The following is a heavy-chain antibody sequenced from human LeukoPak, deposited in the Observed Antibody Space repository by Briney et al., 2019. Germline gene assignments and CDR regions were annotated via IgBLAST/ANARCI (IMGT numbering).Heavy chain of an antibody. D-gene: IGHD6-13*01. J-gene: IGHJ4*02. CDR2: MNPNSGNT. CDR1: GYTFTSYD. Sequence: ASVKVSCKASGYTFTSYDINWVRQATGQGLEWMGWMNPNSGNTGYAQKFQGRVTMTRNTSISTAYMELSSLRSEDTAVYYCARDDSSTWYIGYWGQGTLVTVSS. CDR3: ARDDSSTWYIGY. V-gene: IGHV1-8*01.